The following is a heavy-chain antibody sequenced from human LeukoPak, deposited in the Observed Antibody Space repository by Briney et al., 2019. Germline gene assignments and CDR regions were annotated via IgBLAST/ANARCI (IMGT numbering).Heavy chain of an antibody. V-gene: IGHV3-23*01. D-gene: IGHD6-19*01. Sequence: GGSVRLSCAASGFAFSNYAMTWVRQAPGKGLEWISGISSSGTSRFYADSVKGRFAVSRDNSRNTLFHQMTSLTDEDTAVYYCAKSVAGKGDLLGAEPDYWGQGTLVSVSS. J-gene: IGHJ4*02. CDR3: AKSVAGKGDLLGAEPDY. CDR2: ISSSGTSR. CDR1: GFAFSNYA.